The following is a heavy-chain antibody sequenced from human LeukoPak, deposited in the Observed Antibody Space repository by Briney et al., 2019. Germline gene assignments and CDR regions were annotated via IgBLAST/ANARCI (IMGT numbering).Heavy chain of an antibody. V-gene: IGHV3-21*04. CDR3: ARDRGYYYGSGSYYSPLDY. CDR1: GFTFSSYS. Sequence: GGSLRLSCAASGFTFSSYSMNWVRQAPGKGLEWVSSISSSSSYIYYADSVKGRFTISRDNAKNSLYLQMNSLRAEDTAVYYCARDRGYYYGSGSYYSPLDYWGQGTLVTVSS. CDR2: ISSSSSYI. J-gene: IGHJ4*02. D-gene: IGHD3-10*01.